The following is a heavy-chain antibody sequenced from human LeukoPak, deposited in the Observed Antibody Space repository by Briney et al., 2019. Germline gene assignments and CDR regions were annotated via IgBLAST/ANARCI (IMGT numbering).Heavy chain of an antibody. CDR3: ARDRFGITGTTRGFDP. CDR2: IYYSGST. V-gene: IGHV4-59*01. CDR1: GGSISSYY. J-gene: IGHJ5*02. D-gene: IGHD1/OR15-1a*01. Sequence: PSETLSLTCTVSGGSISSYYWSWIRQPPGKGLEWIGYIYYSGSTNYNPSLKSRVTISVDTSKNQFSLKLSSVTAADTAVYYCARDRFGITGTTRGFDPWGQGTLVTVSS.